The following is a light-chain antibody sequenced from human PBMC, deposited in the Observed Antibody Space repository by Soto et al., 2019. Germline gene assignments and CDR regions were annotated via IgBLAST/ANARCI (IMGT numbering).Light chain of an antibody. CDR2: DVS. CDR3: HQRYNWPRVT. J-gene: IGKJ5*01. CDR1: QSVSNS. V-gene: IGKV3-11*01. Sequence: EIVLTQSPAPLSFSPGERVTLSCRSSQSVSNSLAWYQQKPGQPPRLLLYDVSNRATGIPARFSGSGSGTDFTLPITSLEPDDFAVYFCHQRYNWPRVTFGQGTRLEI.